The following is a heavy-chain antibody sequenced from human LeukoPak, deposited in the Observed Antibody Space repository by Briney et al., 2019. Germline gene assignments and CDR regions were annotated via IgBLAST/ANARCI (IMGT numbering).Heavy chain of an antibody. CDR3: ARDRATYDILTGYYLNWFDP. Sequence: SETLSLTCTVSGYFISSGYYWGWIRQPPGKGLQWIGSIHHSGSTYYNPSLKSRVTISVDTSKNQFSLKLSSVTAADTAVYYCARDRATYDILTGYYLNWFDPWGQGTLVTVSS. J-gene: IGHJ5*02. CDR2: IHHSGST. CDR1: GYFISSGYY. D-gene: IGHD3-9*01. V-gene: IGHV4-38-2*02.